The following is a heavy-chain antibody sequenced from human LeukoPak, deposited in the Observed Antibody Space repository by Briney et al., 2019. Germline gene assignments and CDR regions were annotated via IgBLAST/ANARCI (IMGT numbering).Heavy chain of an antibody. D-gene: IGHD4-17*01. CDR1: GFTFNNYS. CDR2: ISGSGGST. J-gene: IGHJ1*01. Sequence: GALRPSCSASGFTFNNYSIRWGRQAPGEGVEWVLAISGSGGSTYYADSVKGRFTISRDNSKNTLYLQMNSLRAEDTAVYYCAKENTVTTGKVEYFQHWGQGTLVTVSS. CDR3: AKENTVTTGKVEYFQH. V-gene: IGHV3-23*01.